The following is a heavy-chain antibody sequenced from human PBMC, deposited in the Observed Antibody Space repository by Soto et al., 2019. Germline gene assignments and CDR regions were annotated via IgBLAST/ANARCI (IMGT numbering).Heavy chain of an antibody. J-gene: IGHJ3*02. V-gene: IGHV3-64*01. CDR2: ISSNGGST. CDR1: GFTFSSYA. Sequence: EVQLVESGGGLVQPGGSLRLSCAASGFTFSSYAMHWVRQAPGKGLEYVSAISSNGGSTYYANSVKGRFTISRDNSKNTLYLQMGSLRAEDMAVYYCAREENRFLWFGELSIWGQGTMVTVSS. D-gene: IGHD3-10*01. CDR3: AREENRFLWFGELSI.